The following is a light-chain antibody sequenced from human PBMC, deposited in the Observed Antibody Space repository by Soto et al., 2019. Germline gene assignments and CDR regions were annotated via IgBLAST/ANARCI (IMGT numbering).Light chain of an antibody. CDR1: ERLSSVY. J-gene: IGKJ1*01. CDR3: QHSGGT. CDR2: GAS. V-gene: IGKV3-15*01. Sequence: EIVLTQSPGTLSLSPGERATPSCRASERLSSVYLAWYQQKPGQAPRLLIYGASTRATDIPARFSGSGSATEFTLTISSLQSEDFAVYYCQHSGGTFGQGTKVDIK.